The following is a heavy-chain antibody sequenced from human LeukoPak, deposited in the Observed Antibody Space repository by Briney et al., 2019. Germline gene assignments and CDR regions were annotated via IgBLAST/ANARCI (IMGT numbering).Heavy chain of an antibody. Sequence: GGSLRLSCTASGFSFSGHWMHWARQLPGKGLVWVSRISPTGSTTSYADSVKGRFTISRDNAKNSLYLQMNSLRAEDTALYYCAKDINWATQGYFDYWGQGTLVTVSS. CDR3: AKDINWATQGYFDY. V-gene: IGHV3-74*01. CDR1: GFSFSGHW. J-gene: IGHJ4*02. CDR2: ISPTGSTT. D-gene: IGHD7-27*01.